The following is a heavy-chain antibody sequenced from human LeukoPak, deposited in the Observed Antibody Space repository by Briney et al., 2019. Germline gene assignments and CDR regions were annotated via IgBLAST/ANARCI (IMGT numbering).Heavy chain of an antibody. Sequence: SETLSLTCTVSGGSISSYYWSWIRQPPGKGLEWIGYIYYSGSTNYNPSLKSRVTISVDTSKNQFSLKLTSVTAADTAVYYCAREGLNMVRGVIPKEAWGWFDPWGQGTLVTVSS. V-gene: IGHV4-59*12. CDR1: GGSISSYY. D-gene: IGHD3-10*01. J-gene: IGHJ5*02. CDR2: IYYSGST. CDR3: AREGLNMVRGVIPKEAWGWFDP.